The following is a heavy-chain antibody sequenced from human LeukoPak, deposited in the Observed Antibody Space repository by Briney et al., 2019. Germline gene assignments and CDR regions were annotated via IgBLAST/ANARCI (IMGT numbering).Heavy chain of an antibody. Sequence: SATLSLTCTVSGGSISSHYWSWIRQPPGKGLEWIGYIYYSGSTNYNPSLKSRVTISVDTSKNQFSLKLSSVTAADTAVYYCARSFDYWGQGTLVTVSS. V-gene: IGHV4-59*11. J-gene: IGHJ4*02. CDR2: IYYSGST. CDR1: GGSISSHY. CDR3: ARSFDY.